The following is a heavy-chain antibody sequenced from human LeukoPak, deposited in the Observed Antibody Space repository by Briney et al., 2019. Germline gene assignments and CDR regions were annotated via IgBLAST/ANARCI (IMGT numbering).Heavy chain of an antibody. Sequence: GSLRLSCAASGFTFSSYDMNWVRQPPGKGLEWIGEIYHSGSTNYNPSLKSRVTISVDKSKNQFSLKLSSVTAADTAVYYCARGRGSYSTGIDYWGQGTLVTVSS. V-gene: IGHV4-4*02. CDR3: ARGRGSYSTGIDY. CDR2: IYHSGST. D-gene: IGHD1-26*01. CDR1: GFTFSSYDM. J-gene: IGHJ4*02.